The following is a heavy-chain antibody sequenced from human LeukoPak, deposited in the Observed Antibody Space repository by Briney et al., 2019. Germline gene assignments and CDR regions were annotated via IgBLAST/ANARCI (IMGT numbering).Heavy chain of an antibody. V-gene: IGHV3-13*01. J-gene: IGHJ6*02. CDR3: VRDSNYYAMDV. CDR1: GFTFRAYD. D-gene: IGHD2-8*01. Sequence: PGGSLRLSCAASGFTFRAYDMHWVRQTEGKGLEWVSGIGPDGDTYYADSVKGRFTISRENGENSVHLQMNSLRAGDTAVYYCVRDSNYYAMDVWGQGTTVTVSS. CDR2: IGPDGDT.